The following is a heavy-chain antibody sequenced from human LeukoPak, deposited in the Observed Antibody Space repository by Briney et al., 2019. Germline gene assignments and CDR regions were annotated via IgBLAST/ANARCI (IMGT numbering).Heavy chain of an antibody. CDR2: INPNSGGT. D-gene: IGHD1-26*01. V-gene: IGHV1-2*02. CDR3: ARDRSLGARWFDP. Sequence: ASVKVSCKTSGYTFTGYYMHWVRQAPGQGLEWMGWINPNSGGTNYAQKLQGRVTMTTDTSTSTAYMELRSLRSDDTAVYYCARDRSLGARWFDPWGQGTLVTVSS. CDR1: GYTFTGYY. J-gene: IGHJ5*02.